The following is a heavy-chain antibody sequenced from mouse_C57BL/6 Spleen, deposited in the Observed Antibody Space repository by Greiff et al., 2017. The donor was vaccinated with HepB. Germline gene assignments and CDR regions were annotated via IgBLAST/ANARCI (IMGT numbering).Heavy chain of an antibody. CDR3: ARYRSSYPYWYFDV. Sequence: QVQLKQPGAELVRPGSSVKLSCKASGYTFTSYWMDWVKQRPGQGLEWIGNIYPSDSETHYNQKFKDKATLTVDKSSSTAYMQLSSLTSEDSAVYYCARYRSSYPYWYFDVWGTGTTVTVSS. J-gene: IGHJ1*03. CDR2: IYPSDSET. V-gene: IGHV1-61*01. CDR1: GYTFTSYW. D-gene: IGHD1-1*01.